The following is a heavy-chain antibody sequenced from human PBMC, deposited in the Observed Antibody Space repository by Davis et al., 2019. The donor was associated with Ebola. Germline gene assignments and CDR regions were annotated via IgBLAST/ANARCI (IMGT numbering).Heavy chain of an antibody. CDR3: ARVPGWYVGRVGWFDP. CDR1: GGSISSYY. D-gene: IGHD6-19*01. Sequence: MPSETLSLTCTVSGGSISSYYWSWIRQPPGKGLEWIGYIYYSGSTNYNPSLKSRVTISVDTSKNQFSLKLNSVTPEDTAVYYCARVPGWYVGRVGWFDPWGQGTLVTVSS. CDR2: IYYSGST. J-gene: IGHJ5*02. V-gene: IGHV4-59*12.